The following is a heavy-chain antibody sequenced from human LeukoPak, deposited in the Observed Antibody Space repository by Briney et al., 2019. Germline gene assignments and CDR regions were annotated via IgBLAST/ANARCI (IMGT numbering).Heavy chain of an antibody. CDR2: IYYSGST. D-gene: IGHD1-7*01. CDR1: GGSVSSGGYF. Sequence: PSQTLSLTCTVSGGSVSSGGYFWSWIRQHPGKGLEWIGYIYYSGSTYYNPSLKSRVTISVDTSKNQFSLKLSSVTAADTAVYYCARELTGTVAYNWFDPWGQGTLVTVSS. J-gene: IGHJ5*02. V-gene: IGHV4-31*03. CDR3: ARELTGTVAYNWFDP.